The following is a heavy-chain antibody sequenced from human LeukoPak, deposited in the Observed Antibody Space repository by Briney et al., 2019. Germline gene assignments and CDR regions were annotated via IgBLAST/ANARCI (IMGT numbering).Heavy chain of an antibody. D-gene: IGHD2-15*01. CDR2: ISGSGGST. CDR1: GFIFSSYA. V-gene: IGHV3-23*01. Sequence: PGGSLRLSCAASGFIFSSYAMSWVRQAPGKGLEWVSAISGSGGSTYYADSVKGRFTISRDNSKTTLYLQMNSLRAEDTAVYYCAKLGYCSGGSCYSSPHDAFDIWGQGTMVTVSS. J-gene: IGHJ3*02. CDR3: AKLGYCSGGSCYSSPHDAFDI.